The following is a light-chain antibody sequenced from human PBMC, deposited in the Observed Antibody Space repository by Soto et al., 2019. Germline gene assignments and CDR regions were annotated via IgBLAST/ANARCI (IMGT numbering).Light chain of an antibody. CDR3: QQYVSIPLT. CDR2: GAS. CDR1: RSVGDY. J-gene: IGKJ4*01. V-gene: IGKV3-20*01. Sequence: EIVLAQSPGPLSLSPGERATLSCMASRSVGDYLAWYQQSPGLAPRLLVYGASSRATGIPDRFSGSGSGTDFTLTISRLEPEDAAVYYCQQYVSIPLTLGGGTKVDI.